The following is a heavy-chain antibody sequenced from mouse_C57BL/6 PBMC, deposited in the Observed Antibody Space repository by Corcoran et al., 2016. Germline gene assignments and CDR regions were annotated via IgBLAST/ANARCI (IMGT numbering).Heavy chain of an antibody. D-gene: IGHD1-1*01. V-gene: IGHV1-26*01. CDR2: INPNNGGT. CDR1: GYTFTDYY. Sequence: EVQLQQSGPELVKPGASVKISCKASGYTFTDYYMNWVKQSHGKSLEWIGDINPNNGGTSYNQKFKGKATLTVDKSSSTAYMELRSLTSEDSVEYCCVRHDGSRYLNYYCARDYWGQGTSVTVSS. J-gene: IGHJ4*01. CDR3: VRHDGSRYLNYYCARDY.